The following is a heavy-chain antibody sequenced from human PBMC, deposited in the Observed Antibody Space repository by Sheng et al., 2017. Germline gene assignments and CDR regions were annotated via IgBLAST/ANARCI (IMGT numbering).Heavy chain of an antibody. CDR2: IYSGSGGRT. Sequence: EVQLVESGGGLIQPGGSLRLSCAASGFTVSSNYMTWVRQAPGKGLEWVSIIYSGSGGRTFYADSVKGRFTISRDNSRNTLYLQMNYLIAEDTAVYYCARVTSPSDRDWPYFDSWGQGTLVTVSS. J-gene: IGHJ4*02. D-gene: IGHD3-9*01. V-gene: IGHV3-53*01. CDR1: GFTVSSNY. CDR3: ARVTSPSDRDWPYFDS.